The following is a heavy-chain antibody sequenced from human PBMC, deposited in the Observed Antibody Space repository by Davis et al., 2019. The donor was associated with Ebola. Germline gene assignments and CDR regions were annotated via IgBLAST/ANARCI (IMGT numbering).Heavy chain of an antibody. V-gene: IGHV4-39*01. D-gene: IGHD3-22*01. CDR1: GGSISSSSYY. CDR3: ARQWGYYDSSGYYSSAIDY. CDR2: IYYSGST. J-gene: IGHJ4*02. Sequence: SETLSLTCTVSGGSISSSSYYWGWIRQPPGKGLEWIGSIYYSGSTYYNPSLKSRVTISVDTSKNQFSLKLSSVTAADTAVYYFARQWGYYDSSGYYSSAIDYWGQGTLVTVSS.